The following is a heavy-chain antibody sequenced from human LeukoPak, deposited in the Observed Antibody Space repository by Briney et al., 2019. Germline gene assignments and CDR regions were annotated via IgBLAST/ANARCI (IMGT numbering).Heavy chain of an antibody. V-gene: IGHV1-8*03. CDR1: GYTFTSYD. J-gene: IGHJ4*02. Sequence: ASVKVSCKASGYTFTSYDINWVRQATGQGLEWMGWMNPNSGNTGYAQKFQGRVTITRNTSISTAYMELSSLRAEDTAVYYCVGRCGGDCSQEYFDFWGQGTLVIVSS. D-gene: IGHD2-21*02. CDR2: MNPNSGNT. CDR3: VGRCGGDCSQEYFDF.